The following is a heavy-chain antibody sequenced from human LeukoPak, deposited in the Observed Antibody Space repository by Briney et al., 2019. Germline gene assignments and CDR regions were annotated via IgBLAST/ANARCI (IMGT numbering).Heavy chain of an antibody. CDR2: INPSGGST. CDR3: ARDPIVVVTAIPGAFDI. J-gene: IGHJ3*02. V-gene: IGHV1-46*01. Sequence: ASVKVSCKASGYTFTSYYMHWVRQAPGQGLEWMGIINPSGGSTSYAQKFQGRVTVTRDTSTSTVYMELSSLRSEDTAVYYCARDPIVVVTAIPGAFDIWGQGTMVTVSS. D-gene: IGHD2-21*02. CDR1: GYTFTSYY.